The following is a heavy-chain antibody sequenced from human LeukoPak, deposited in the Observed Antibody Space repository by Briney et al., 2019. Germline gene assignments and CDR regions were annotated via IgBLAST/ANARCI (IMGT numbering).Heavy chain of an antibody. J-gene: IGHJ5*02. CDR3: ARVAAAGFAYDKFDP. D-gene: IGHD6-13*01. CDR2: INPSGAST. CDR1: GYTFTSYY. V-gene: IGHV1-46*01. Sequence: ASVNVSCKASGYTFTSYYMHWVRQAPGQGLEWMGIINPSGASTNYAQKSQGRVNMTRDTSTNTVYMELGSLRSEDTAVYYCARVAAAGFAYDKFDPWGQGTLVTVSS.